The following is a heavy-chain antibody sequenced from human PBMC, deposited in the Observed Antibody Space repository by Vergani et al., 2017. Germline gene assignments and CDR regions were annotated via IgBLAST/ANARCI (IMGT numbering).Heavy chain of an antibody. CDR1: GGSISSGGYS. J-gene: IGHJ3*02. CDR2: IYHSGST. Sequence: QLQLQESGSGLVKPSQTLSLTCAVSGGSISSGGYSWSWIRQPPGKGLEWIGYIYHSGSTYYNPSLKSRVTISVDRSKNQFSLKLSPVTAADTAVYYCARGGYCSGGSGYEYAFDIGGEGTMVTVSS. CDR3: ARGGYCSGGSGYEYAFDI. D-gene: IGHD2-15*01. V-gene: IGHV4-30-2*01.